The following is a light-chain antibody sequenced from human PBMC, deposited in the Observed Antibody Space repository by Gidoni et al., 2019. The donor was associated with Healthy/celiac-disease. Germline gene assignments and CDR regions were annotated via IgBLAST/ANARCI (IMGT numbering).Light chain of an antibody. V-gene: IGKV3-15*01. CDR3: QQYNNWPC. Sequence: EIVMTQSPATLSVSPGERATLSCRASQSVSSNLAWYQQNPGQAPRLLIYGASTRATGIPARFSGSGSGTEFTLTISSLQSEDFAVYYCQQYNNWPCFGQGTKLEIK. J-gene: IGKJ2*01. CDR2: GAS. CDR1: QSVSSN.